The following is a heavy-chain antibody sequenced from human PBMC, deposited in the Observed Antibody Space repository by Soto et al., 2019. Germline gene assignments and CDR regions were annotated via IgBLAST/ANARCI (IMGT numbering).Heavy chain of an antibody. CDR1: GGSFSGYY. V-gene: IGHV4-34*01. CDR2: INHRGTT. CDR3: ARGLVGATNYDAFEI. J-gene: IGHJ3*02. Sequence: LLLTCAVYGGSFSGYYWNWIRQPPGKGLEGMGKINHRGTTNYNPSLKSRVTISVDTSRNQLSLKLSSVTAADTAVYYCARGLVGATNYDAFEIWGQGTMVTVSS. D-gene: IGHD1-26*01.